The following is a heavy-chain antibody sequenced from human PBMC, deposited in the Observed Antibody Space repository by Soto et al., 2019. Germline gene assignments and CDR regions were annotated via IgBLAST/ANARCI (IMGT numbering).Heavy chain of an antibody. Sequence: SETLSLTCTVSGGSISSSSYYWGWIRQPPGKGLEWIGYIYFSGSTYYNPSLKSRVTISVDTSKNQFSLKLSSVTAADTAVYYCASRLVPAAIGLGWFDPWGQGTLVTVSS. D-gene: IGHD2-2*01. J-gene: IGHJ5*02. V-gene: IGHV4-30-4*08. CDR2: IYFSGST. CDR3: ASRLVPAAIGLGWFDP. CDR1: GGSISSSSYY.